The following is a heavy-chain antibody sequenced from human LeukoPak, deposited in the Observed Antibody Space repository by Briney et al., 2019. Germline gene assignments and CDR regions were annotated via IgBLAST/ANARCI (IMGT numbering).Heavy chain of an antibody. CDR1: GGSISGHY. V-gene: IGHV4-59*11. CDR3: ARFGVDYDMDV. J-gene: IGHJ6*02. CDR2: IHYTGKP. D-gene: IGHD3-16*01. Sequence: SETLSLTCSVSGGSISGHYWTWIRQPPGEGLEWVGQIHYTGKPDYNPSLKSRITISVDTSKNQVSLQVSSVTAADSAIYYCARFGVDYDMDVWGHGTTVTVFS.